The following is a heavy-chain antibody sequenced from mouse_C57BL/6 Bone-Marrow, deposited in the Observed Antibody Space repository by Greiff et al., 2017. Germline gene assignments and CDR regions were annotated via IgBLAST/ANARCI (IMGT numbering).Heavy chain of an antibody. V-gene: IGHV5-4*03. Sequence: EVKLMESGGGLVKPGGSLKLSCAASGFTFSSYAMSLVRQTPEKRLEWVATISDGGSYTYYPDNVKGRFTISRDNAKNNLYLQMSHLKSEDTAMYYCALSGFDYWGQGTTLTVSS. CDR2: ISDGGSYT. J-gene: IGHJ2*01. CDR3: ALSGFDY. CDR1: GFTFSSYA. D-gene: IGHD3-1*01.